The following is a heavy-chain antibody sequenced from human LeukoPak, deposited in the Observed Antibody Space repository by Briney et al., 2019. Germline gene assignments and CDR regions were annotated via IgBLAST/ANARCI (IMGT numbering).Heavy chain of an antibody. Sequence: PGGSLRLSCAASGFTFSSYGMSWVRQAPGKGLEWVSAISGSGGSTYYADSVKGRFTISRDNSKNTLYLQMNSLRAEDTAVYYCAKALNYYDSSGYYSNWFDPWGQGTLVTVSS. CDR3: AKALNYYDSSGYYSNWFDP. D-gene: IGHD3-22*01. J-gene: IGHJ5*02. CDR1: GFTFSSYG. CDR2: ISGSGGST. V-gene: IGHV3-23*01.